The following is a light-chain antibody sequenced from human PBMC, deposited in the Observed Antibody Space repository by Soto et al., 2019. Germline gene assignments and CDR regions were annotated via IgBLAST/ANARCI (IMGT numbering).Light chain of an antibody. V-gene: IGKV3-20*01. CDR2: GAS. Sequence: EIVLTQSPGTLSLSPGERATLSCRASQSLSNTYLAWYQQKPGQAPRLLIYGASNRATGIPDRFSVSGSGTDFTLTISRLEPEDFAVYYCQQYGSSGTFGQGTKVDIQ. CDR1: QSLSNTY. CDR3: QQYGSSGT. J-gene: IGKJ1*01.